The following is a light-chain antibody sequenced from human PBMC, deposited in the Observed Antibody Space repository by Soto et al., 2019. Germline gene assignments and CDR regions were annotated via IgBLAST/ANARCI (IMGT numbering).Light chain of an antibody. Sequence: DIQMTQYRSSLSASVGDRVTITCRASQTISTYLNWYQQNPGKAPKLLIYAASTLQSGVPSRFSGSGSGTDFTLTISSLQPEDFATYYCQQSHGIPYTFGQGTKLEIK. V-gene: IGKV1-39*01. CDR3: QQSHGIPYT. CDR2: AAS. CDR1: QTISTY. J-gene: IGKJ2*01.